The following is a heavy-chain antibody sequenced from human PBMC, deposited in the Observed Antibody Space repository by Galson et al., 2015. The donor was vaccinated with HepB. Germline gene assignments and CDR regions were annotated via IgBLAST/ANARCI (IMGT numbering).Heavy chain of an antibody. CDR3: ARGIAAAANLARGAFDI. D-gene: IGHD6-13*01. Sequence: SVKVSCKASGYTFTGYYMHWVRQAPGQGLEWMGWINPNSGGTNYAQKFQGRVTMTRDTSISTAYMELSRLRSDDTAVYYCARGIAAAANLARGAFDIWGQGTMVTVSS. CDR2: INPNSGGT. V-gene: IGHV1-2*02. J-gene: IGHJ3*02. CDR1: GYTFTGYY.